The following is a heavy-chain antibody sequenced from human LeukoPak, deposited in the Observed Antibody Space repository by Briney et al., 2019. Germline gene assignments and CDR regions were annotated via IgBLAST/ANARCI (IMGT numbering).Heavy chain of an antibody. Sequence: GESLKISCKGSGYSFTSYWIGWVRQMPGKGLEWMGIIYPGDSDTRYSPSFQGQVTISADKSISTAYLQWSSLKASDTAMYYCARRPLGYCSGGSCYGGAVVYWGQGTLVTVSS. CDR3: ARRPLGYCSGGSCYGGAVVY. D-gene: IGHD2-15*01. J-gene: IGHJ4*02. CDR2: IYPGDSDT. V-gene: IGHV5-51*01. CDR1: GYSFTSYW.